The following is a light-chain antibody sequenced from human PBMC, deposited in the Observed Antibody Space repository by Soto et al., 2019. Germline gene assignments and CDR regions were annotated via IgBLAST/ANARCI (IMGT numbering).Light chain of an antibody. Sequence: IQLTQSPSSLSASVGDRVTISCRARQCIANFLAWYQQKPGKAPKLLGYAASTLQSGVPSRFSGSGSGTEFTLTISSLQPEDFATDYCQQLNSFPIPFRPGTRVDI. J-gene: IGKJ3*01. CDR1: QCIANF. CDR2: AAS. CDR3: QQLNSFPIP. V-gene: IGKV1-9*01.